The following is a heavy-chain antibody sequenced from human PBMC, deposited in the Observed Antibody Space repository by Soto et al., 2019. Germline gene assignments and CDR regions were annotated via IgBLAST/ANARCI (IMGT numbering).Heavy chain of an antibody. Sequence: GGSLRLSCAASGFTFSSYAMSWVRQAPGKGLEWVSAISGSGGSTYYADSVKGRFTISRDNSKNTLYLQMNSLRAEDTAVYYCARAEGGSFYVYWGQGTPVTVSS. J-gene: IGHJ4*02. CDR3: ARAEGGSFYVY. CDR2: ISGSGGST. V-gene: IGHV3-23*01. D-gene: IGHD1-26*01. CDR1: GFTFSSYA.